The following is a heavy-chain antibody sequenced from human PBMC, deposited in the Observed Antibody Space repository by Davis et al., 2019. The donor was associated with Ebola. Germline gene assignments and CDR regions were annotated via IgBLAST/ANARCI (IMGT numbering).Heavy chain of an antibody. CDR2: ISGDGGST. CDR1: GFTFDDYA. CDR3: AKDILLDYYYYYGMDV. D-gene: IGHD1-1*01. J-gene: IGHJ6*02. Sequence: GESLKISCAASGFTFDDYAMHWVRQAPGKGLEWVSLISGDGGSTYYADFVKGRFTISRDNSKNSLYLQMNSLRTEDTALYYCAKDILLDYYYYYGMDVWGRGTTVTVSS. V-gene: IGHV3-43*02.